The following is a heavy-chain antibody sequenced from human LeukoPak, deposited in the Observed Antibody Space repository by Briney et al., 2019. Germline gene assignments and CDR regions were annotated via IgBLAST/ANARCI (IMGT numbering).Heavy chain of an antibody. J-gene: IGHJ4*02. Sequence: GSLRLSCAASGFTFSSYGMHWVRQAPGKGLEWVAVIWYDGSNKYYADSVKGRFTISRDNSKNTLYLQMNSLRAEDTAVYYCAKELSSGWYYFDYWGQGTLVTVSS. CDR3: AKELSSGWYYFDY. CDR2: IWYDGSNK. V-gene: IGHV3-33*06. CDR1: GFTFSSYG. D-gene: IGHD6-19*01.